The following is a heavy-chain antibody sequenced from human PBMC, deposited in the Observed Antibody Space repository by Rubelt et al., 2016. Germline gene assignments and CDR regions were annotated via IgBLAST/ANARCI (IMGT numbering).Heavy chain of an antibody. CDR1: GFAFSSYA. V-gene: IGHV3-23*04. J-gene: IGHJ4*02. Sequence: EVQLVESGGGLVQPGGSLRLSCVVSGFAFSSYAMSWVRLAPGKGLEWVSRISDSGGNTYYADSVKGRLTISRDNSKNTLYLQINSLRADDTAVYYCAIDRHFEVLTPIFVYWGQGTLVTVSS. CDR3: AIDRHFEVLTPIFVY. CDR2: ISDSGGNT. D-gene: IGHD2-21*02.